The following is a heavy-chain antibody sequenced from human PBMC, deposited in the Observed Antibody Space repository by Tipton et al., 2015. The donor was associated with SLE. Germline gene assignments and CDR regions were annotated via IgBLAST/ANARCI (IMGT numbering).Heavy chain of an antibody. CDR2: ISSSSSTI. CDR1: GFTFSSYS. J-gene: IGHJ3*02. D-gene: IGHD2-2*01. Sequence: GSLRLSCAASGFTFSSYSTNWVRQAPGKGLEWVSYISSSSSTIYYADSVKGRFTISRDNAKNSLYLQMNSLRAEDTAVYYCARGGSSVVVPAGAFDIWGQGTMVTVSS. V-gene: IGHV3-48*01. CDR3: ARGGSSVVVPAGAFDI.